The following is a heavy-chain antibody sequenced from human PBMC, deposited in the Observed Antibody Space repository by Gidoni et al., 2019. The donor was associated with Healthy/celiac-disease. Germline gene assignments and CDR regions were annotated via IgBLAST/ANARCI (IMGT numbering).Heavy chain of an antibody. CDR2: INHSGST. J-gene: IGHJ4*02. Sequence: QVQLQQWGAGLLKPSATLSLTCAVYGGSFSGYYWSWSRQPPGQGLEWIGEINHSGSTNYNPSLKSRVTISVDTSKNQFSLKLSSVTAADTAVYYCARVYRYFDYWGQGTLVTVSS. V-gene: IGHV4-34*01. CDR3: ARVYRYFDY. CDR1: GGSFSGYY. D-gene: IGHD2-8*01.